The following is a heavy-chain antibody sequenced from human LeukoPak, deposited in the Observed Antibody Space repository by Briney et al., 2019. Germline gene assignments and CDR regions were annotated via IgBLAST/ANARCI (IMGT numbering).Heavy chain of an antibody. CDR1: GFTFSSYS. D-gene: IGHD3-22*01. V-gene: IGHV3-21*01. CDR2: NSSSSSYI. CDR3: AAPYGYDSSGYYYDYYYGMDV. Sequence: GGSLRLSCAASGFTFSSYSMNWVRQAPGKGLEWVSSNSSSSSYIYYADSVKGRFTISRDNAKNSLYLQMNSLRAEDTAVYYCAAPYGYDSSGYYYDYYYGMDVWGQGTTVTVSS. J-gene: IGHJ6*02.